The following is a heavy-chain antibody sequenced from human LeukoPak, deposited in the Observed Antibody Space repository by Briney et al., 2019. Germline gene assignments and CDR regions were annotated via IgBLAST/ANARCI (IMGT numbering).Heavy chain of an antibody. V-gene: IGHV4-31*03. CDR1: GSSISSGGYY. D-gene: IGHD1-7*01. J-gene: IGHJ4*02. CDR2: IYNSGST. Sequence: TSETLSLTCTVSGSSISSGGYYWSWIRQHPGTGLEWIGYIYNSGSTYYNPSLKSRVTISVDTSKNQFSLELTSVTAADTAVYYCARYTPTGTTGDSWGQGTLVTVSS. CDR3: ARYTPTGTTGDS.